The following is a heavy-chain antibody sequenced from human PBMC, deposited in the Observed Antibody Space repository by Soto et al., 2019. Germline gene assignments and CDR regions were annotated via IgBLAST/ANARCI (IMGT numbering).Heavy chain of an antibody. CDR2: INHSGST. CDR1: GGSFSGYY. V-gene: IGHV4-34*01. J-gene: IGHJ6*02. D-gene: IGHD6-13*01. CDR3: ARGPGIAAAGTPYGMDV. Sequence: QVQLQQWGAGLLKPSETLSLTCAVYGGSFSGYYWSWIRQPPGKGLEWIGEINHSGSTNYNPSLKSRVTISVGTSKNQFSLKRSSVTAADTAVYYCARGPGIAAAGTPYGMDVWGQGTTVTVSS.